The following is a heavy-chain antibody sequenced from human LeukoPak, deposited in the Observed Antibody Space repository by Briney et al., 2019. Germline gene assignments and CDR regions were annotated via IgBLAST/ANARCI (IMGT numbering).Heavy chain of an antibody. CDR2: TLYDGSNN. Sequence: GGSLRLSCAASGFTFSNYGMHWVRQAPGKGLEWVAVTLYDGSNNYYGDSVKGRFTISRDDSNNTLYLQMHSLRAEDTALYFCARDEGAFGGIIVPRDWGQGTLVTVSS. CDR1: GFTFSNYG. CDR3: ARDEGAFGGIIVPRD. D-gene: IGHD3-16*02. J-gene: IGHJ4*02. V-gene: IGHV3-30*03.